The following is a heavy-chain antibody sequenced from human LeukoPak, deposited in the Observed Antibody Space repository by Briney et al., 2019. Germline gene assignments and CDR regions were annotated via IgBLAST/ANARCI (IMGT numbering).Heavy chain of an antibody. CDR2: IIPIFGTA. CDR1: GGTFSSYA. Sequence: SVKVSCKASGGTFSSYAISWVRQAPGQGLEWMGGIIPIFGTANYAQKFQGRVTITADESTSTAYMELSSLRSEDTAVYYCARGLAPAAILGQPRTYYYYYGMDVWGQGTTVTVSS. J-gene: IGHJ6*02. CDR3: ARGLAPAAILGQPRTYYYYYGMDV. D-gene: IGHD2-2*02. V-gene: IGHV1-69*13.